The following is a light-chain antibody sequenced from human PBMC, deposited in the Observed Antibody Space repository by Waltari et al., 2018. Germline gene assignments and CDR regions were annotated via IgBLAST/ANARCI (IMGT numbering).Light chain of an antibody. Sequence: IQMTQSPSSLSASVGDRVTITCQASQDISNCLNWYQQKPGKAPKLLIYDASNLKTGVPSRFSGGGSGTDFTFTISSLQPEDIATYYCQQYDHLPLFTFGPGTKVNVK. CDR3: QQYDHLPLFT. J-gene: IGKJ3*01. V-gene: IGKV1-33*01. CDR1: QDISNC. CDR2: DAS.